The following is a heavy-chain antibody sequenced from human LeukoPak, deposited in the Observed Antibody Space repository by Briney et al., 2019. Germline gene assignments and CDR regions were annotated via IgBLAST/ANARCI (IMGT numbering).Heavy chain of an antibody. CDR2: INHSGST. CDR1: GGSFSGYY. J-gene: IGHJ4*02. Sequence: SETLSLTCAVYGGSFSGYYWSWIRQPPGKGLEWFGEINHSGSTNYNPSLKSRVTISVDTSKNQFSLKLRSVTAADTAVYYCARANYIAVAGYFDYWGQGTLVTVSS. CDR3: ARANYIAVAGYFDY. V-gene: IGHV4-34*01. D-gene: IGHD6-19*01.